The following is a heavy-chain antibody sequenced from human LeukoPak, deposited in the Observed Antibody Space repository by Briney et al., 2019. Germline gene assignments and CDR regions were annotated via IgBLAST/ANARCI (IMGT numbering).Heavy chain of an antibody. CDR2: INNDGVST. J-gene: IGHJ4*02. CDR3: ARKPLSGGYGGTIDY. Sequence: GGSLRLSCAASGFTFSSYGMHWVRQVPGKGLEWLSRINNDGVSTSYADSVKGRFTISRDNAKNTLYLRMNSLRAEDTAIYYCARKPLSGGYGGTIDYWGQGTLVTVSS. D-gene: IGHD5-12*01. CDR1: GFTFSSYG. V-gene: IGHV3-74*01.